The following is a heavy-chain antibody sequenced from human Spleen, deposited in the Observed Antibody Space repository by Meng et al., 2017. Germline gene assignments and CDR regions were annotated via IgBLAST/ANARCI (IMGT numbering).Heavy chain of an antibody. CDR2: IKPQSGDT. Sequence: QVRRVRSGGAPTKPGASVRVSCTSSVYTFTPYYIHWVRQAPGQGLEWMGHIKPQSGDTLYAQKFQGRVSMTRDTSISTAYVELSGLTSDDTAVYYCARDEDISAAGYLFGDYWGHGTLVTVSS. V-gene: IGHV1-2*06. D-gene: IGHD6-13*01. CDR3: ARDEDISAAGYLFGDY. CDR1: VYTFTPYY. J-gene: IGHJ4*01.